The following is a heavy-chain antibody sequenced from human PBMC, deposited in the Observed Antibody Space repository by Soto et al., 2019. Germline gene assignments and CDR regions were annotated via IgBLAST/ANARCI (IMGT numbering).Heavy chain of an antibody. Sequence: EVQLVESGGDLVQPGGSLRLSCAASGFTFSSYVMHWVRQAPGKGLEWISYISSTGSGTHYADSVKGRFTISRDNARNSLSLQMNSLRAEDTAIYYCVRDLHEPLPADVLQVANWGQGTQVTVSS. J-gene: IGHJ4*02. CDR3: VRDLHEPLPADVLQVAN. D-gene: IGHD1-1*01. V-gene: IGHV3-48*03. CDR1: GFTFSSYV. CDR2: ISSTGSGT.